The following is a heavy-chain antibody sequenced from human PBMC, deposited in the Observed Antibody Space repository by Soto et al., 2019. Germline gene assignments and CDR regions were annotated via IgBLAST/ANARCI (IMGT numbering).Heavy chain of an antibody. Sequence: VQLLESGGGMVQPGGSLRLSCAASGFTFSTSVMSWVRQAPGKGLEWVSTIGGSGSSTYYADSVKGRFTISRDNSKNTLYLQMNNLRADDTAIYYCAKGSAPSKYCSTTSCYDRGTFDPWGQGTLVIVSS. CDR2: IGGSGSST. CDR1: GFTFSTSV. J-gene: IGHJ5*02. V-gene: IGHV3-23*01. CDR3: AKGSAPSKYCSTTSCYDRGTFDP. D-gene: IGHD2-2*01.